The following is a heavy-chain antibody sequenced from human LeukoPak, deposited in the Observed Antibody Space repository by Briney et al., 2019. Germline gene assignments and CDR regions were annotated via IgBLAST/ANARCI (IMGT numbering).Heavy chain of an antibody. D-gene: IGHD2-2*01. Sequence: GGSLRLSCAASGFTFSSYSMNWVRQAPGKGLEWVSSISSSSSYIYYADSVKGRFTISRDNAKNSLYLQMNSLRAEDTAVYYCARSCSSTSCSDYWGQGALVTVSS. J-gene: IGHJ4*02. CDR1: GFTFSSYS. CDR2: ISSSSSYI. CDR3: ARSCSSTSCSDY. V-gene: IGHV3-21*01.